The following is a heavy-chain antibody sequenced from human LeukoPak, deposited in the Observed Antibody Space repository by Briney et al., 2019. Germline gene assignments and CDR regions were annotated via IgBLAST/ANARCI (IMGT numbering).Heavy chain of an antibody. V-gene: IGHV4-59*01. D-gene: IGHD6-19*01. CDR1: GGSISSYY. Sequence: SETLSLTCTVSGGSISSYYWSWIREPPGKGLEWIGYIYYSGSTNYNPSLKSRVTISVDTSKNQFSLKLSSVTAADTAVYYCARVGSSGWYALYYFAYWGQGTLVTVSS. J-gene: IGHJ4*02. CDR3: ARVGSSGWYALYYFAY. CDR2: IYYSGST.